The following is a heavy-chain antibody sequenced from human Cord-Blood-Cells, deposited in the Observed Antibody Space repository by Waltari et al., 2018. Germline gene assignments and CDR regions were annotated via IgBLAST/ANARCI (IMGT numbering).Heavy chain of an antibody. D-gene: IGHD7-27*01. V-gene: IGHV3-21*01. Sequence: EVQLVEVGGGLVTPGGSLRLSRAACGFTSTSYSSDWVRQAPGKGLEWVSSISSSSSYIYYADSVKGRFTISRDNAKNSLYLQMNSLRAEDTAVYYCARGRTGEADYWGQGTLVTVSS. J-gene: IGHJ4*02. CDR3: ARGRTGEADY. CDR1: GFTSTSYS. CDR2: ISSSSSYI.